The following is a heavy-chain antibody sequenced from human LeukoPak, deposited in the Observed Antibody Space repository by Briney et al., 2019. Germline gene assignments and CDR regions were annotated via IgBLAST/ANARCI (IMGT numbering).Heavy chain of an antibody. CDR3: AREIVVVPAANVHYYYGMDV. CDR2: IWYDGSNK. Sequence: GGSLRLSCAASGFTFSSYGMHWVRQAPGKGLEWVAVIWYDGSNKYYADSVKGRFTISRDNSKNTLYLQMNSLRAEDTAVYYCAREIVVVPAANVHYYYGMDVWGQGTTVTVSS. D-gene: IGHD2-2*01. V-gene: IGHV3-33*01. J-gene: IGHJ6*02. CDR1: GFTFSSYG.